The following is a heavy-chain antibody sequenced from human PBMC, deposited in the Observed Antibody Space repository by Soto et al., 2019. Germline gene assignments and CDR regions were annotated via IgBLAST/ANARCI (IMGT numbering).Heavy chain of an antibody. V-gene: IGHV4-61*01. CDR1: GGSVSSGSYY. D-gene: IGHD6-6*01. J-gene: IGHJ4*02. CDR2: IYYSGST. Sequence: SETLSLTCTVSGGSVSSGSYYWSWIRQPPGKGLEWIGYIYYSGSTNYNPSLKSRVTISVDTSKNQFSLKLSSVTAADTAVYYCARAIRSSSSHFDYWGQGTLVTVSS. CDR3: ARAIRSSSSHFDY.